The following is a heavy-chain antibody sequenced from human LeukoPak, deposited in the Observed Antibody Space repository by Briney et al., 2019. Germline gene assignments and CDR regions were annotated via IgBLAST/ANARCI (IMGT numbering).Heavy chain of an antibody. CDR3: ARGLPYYDFWSGYYNLEGLDAFDI. J-gene: IGHJ3*02. Sequence: GGALRLSCAASGVTFSSYARSWGPRAPGKGLEGGSAISGSGGSTYYADSLKGRLTISRDNAKNSLYLQMNSLRAEDTAVYYCARGLPYYDFWSGYYNLEGLDAFDIWGQGTMVTVSS. V-gene: IGHV3-23*01. CDR1: GVTFSSYA. D-gene: IGHD3-3*01. CDR2: ISGSGGST.